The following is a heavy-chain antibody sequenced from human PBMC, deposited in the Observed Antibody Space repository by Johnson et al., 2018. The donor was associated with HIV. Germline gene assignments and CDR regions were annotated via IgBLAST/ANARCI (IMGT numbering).Heavy chain of an antibody. J-gene: IGHJ3*02. CDR1: GFTFSSNW. Sequence: EVQLVESGGGLVQPGGSLILSCAASGFTFSSNWMHWVRQAPGKGLVLVSAISGSGGSTYYADSVKGRFTISRDNSKNTLYLQMNSLRAEDTAVYYCAKDPTAMVTAYAFDIWGQGTMVTVSS. D-gene: IGHD5-18*01. CDR2: ISGSGGST. V-gene: IGHV3-23*04. CDR3: AKDPTAMVTAYAFDI.